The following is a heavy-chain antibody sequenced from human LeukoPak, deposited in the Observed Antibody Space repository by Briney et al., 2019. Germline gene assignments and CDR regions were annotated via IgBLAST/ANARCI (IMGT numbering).Heavy chain of an antibody. J-gene: IGHJ4*02. V-gene: IGHV1-18*01. D-gene: IGHD2-2*02. CDR1: GYTFTNYG. CDR3: ARDTNIPESETFHY. CDR2: ISAYNGNT. Sequence: GASVKVSCKASGYTFTNYGISWVRQAPGQGLEWMGWISAYNGNTNYAQKLQGRVTMTTDTSTSTAYMELRSLRSDDTAVYYCARDTNIPESETFHYWGQGTLVTVSS.